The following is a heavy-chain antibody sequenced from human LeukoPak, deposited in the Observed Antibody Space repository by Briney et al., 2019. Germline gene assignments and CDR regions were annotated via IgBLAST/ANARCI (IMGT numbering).Heavy chain of an antibody. J-gene: IGHJ4*02. V-gene: IGHV3-7*01. CDR3: ARAFREYSSGWYEDY. Sequence: PGGSLRLSCAASGFTFSSFWMSWVRQAPGKGLEWVGNIQQGGGEQYYVDSVKGRFTISRDNAKNSLYLQMNSLRAEDTAVYYCARAFREYSSGWYEDYWGQGTLVTVSS. CDR1: GFTFSSFW. D-gene: IGHD6-19*01. CDR2: IQQGGGEQ.